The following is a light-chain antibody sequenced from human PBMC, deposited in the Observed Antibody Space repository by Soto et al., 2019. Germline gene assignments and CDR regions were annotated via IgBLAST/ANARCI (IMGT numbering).Light chain of an antibody. V-gene: IGKV1-17*01. CDR3: LQHSDYPFT. Sequence: DIQMTQSPSSLSASVGDRVTITCRASRGIRDALGWYQQKSGKVPKRLIYFASSLQNGVPSRFSGRGYGTEFTLTISSLQPEDFATYFCLQHSDYPFTFGQGTRLEI. CDR2: FAS. J-gene: IGKJ2*01. CDR1: RGIRDA.